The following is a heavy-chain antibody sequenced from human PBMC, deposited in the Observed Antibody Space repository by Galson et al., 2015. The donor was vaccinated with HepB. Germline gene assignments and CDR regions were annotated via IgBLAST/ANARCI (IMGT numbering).Heavy chain of an antibody. CDR2: INHSGST. CDR1: GGSFSGYY. Sequence: ETLSLTCAVYGGSFSGYYWSWIRQPPGKGLEWIGEINHSGSTNYNPSLKSRVTISVDTSKNQFSLKLSSVTAADTAVYYCARGTGYCSSTSCYLNWFDPWGQGTLVTVSS. CDR3: ARGTGYCSSTSCYLNWFDP. V-gene: IGHV4-34*01. J-gene: IGHJ5*02. D-gene: IGHD2-2*01.